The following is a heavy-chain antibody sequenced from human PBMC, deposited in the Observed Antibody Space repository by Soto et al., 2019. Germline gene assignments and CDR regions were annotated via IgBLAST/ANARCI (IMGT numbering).Heavy chain of an antibody. V-gene: IGHV4-39*01. CDR3: ARRSIHTATVTTPYYYYYGMDV. J-gene: IGHJ6*02. CDR2: IYYSGST. Sequence: SETLSLTCTVSGGSISSSSYYWGWIRQPPGKGLEWIGSIYYSGSTYYNPSLKVRVTISVDTSKNQFSLKLSSVTAADTAVYYCARRSIHTATVTTPYYYYYGMDVWGQGTTVTVSS. D-gene: IGHD4-17*01. CDR1: GGSISSSSYY.